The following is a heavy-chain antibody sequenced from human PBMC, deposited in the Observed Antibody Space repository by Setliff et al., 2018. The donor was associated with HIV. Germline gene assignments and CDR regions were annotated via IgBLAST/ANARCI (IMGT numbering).Heavy chain of an antibody. V-gene: IGHV5-51*01. CDR3: ARHFSVAGNAFDI. J-gene: IGHJ3*02. CDR2: FYPGDFDT. D-gene: IGHD6-19*01. Sequence: GESLKISCKGSGYSFTDFWIGWVRQMPGKGLEWMGIFYPGDFDTRYSPSFEGQVTMSGDLAISTAYLRWGSLKASDTAMYYCARHFSVAGNAFDIWGQGTMVTVS. CDR1: GYSFTDFW.